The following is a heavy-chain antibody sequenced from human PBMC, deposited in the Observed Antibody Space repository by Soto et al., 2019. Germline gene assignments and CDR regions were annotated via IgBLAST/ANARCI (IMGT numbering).Heavy chain of an antibody. CDR2: ISGTTRAT. V-gene: IGHV3-48*02. CDR3: ARHLTLTGDY. Sequence: LGESGGGLVQPGGSLIIFCAASGFTFSTSGRNWVRQAPGKGLEFVAYISGTTRATDYAESVKGRFTISRDNAKNSLFLQMTSLRDEDTAVYYCARHLTLTGDYWGQGTLVTVSS. J-gene: IGHJ4*02. CDR1: GFTFSTSG.